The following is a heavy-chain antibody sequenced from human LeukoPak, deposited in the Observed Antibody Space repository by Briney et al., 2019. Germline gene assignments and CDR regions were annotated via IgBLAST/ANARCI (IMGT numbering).Heavy chain of an antibody. Sequence: GGSLRLSCAASGFTFSSSGMHWVRQAPGKGLEWVAFIRYDGSNKYYADSVKGRFTISRDNSKNTLYLQMNSLRAEDTAVYYCAKDLKGRTVTTMGDYWGQGTLVTVSS. CDR2: IRYDGSNK. CDR3: AKDLKGRTVTTMGDY. V-gene: IGHV3-30*02. J-gene: IGHJ4*02. D-gene: IGHD4-17*01. CDR1: GFTFSSSG.